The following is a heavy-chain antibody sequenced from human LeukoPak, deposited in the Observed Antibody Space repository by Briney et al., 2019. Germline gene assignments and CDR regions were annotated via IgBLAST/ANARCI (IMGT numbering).Heavy chain of an antibody. CDR3: AKDRGIIVVIATAFDY. CDR1: GFTFSSYA. Sequence: GGSLRLSCAASGFTFSSYAMSWVRQAPGKGLEWVSAISGSGGSTYYADSVKGRFTISRDNSKNTLYLQMNSLRAEDTAVYYCAKDRGIIVVIATAFDYWGQGTLATVSS. CDR2: ISGSGGST. V-gene: IGHV3-23*01. J-gene: IGHJ4*02. D-gene: IGHD3-22*01.